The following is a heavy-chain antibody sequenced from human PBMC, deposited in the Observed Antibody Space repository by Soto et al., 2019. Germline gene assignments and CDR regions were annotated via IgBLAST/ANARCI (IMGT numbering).Heavy chain of an antibody. V-gene: IGHV1-8*01. J-gene: IGHJ5*02. CDR3: ARGRIIVAGGFDP. CDR2: MNPSTGNT. D-gene: IGHD6-19*01. CDR1: GYTFTSYD. Sequence: QVQLVQYGAEVKKTGASVKVSCKASGYTFTSYDIIWVRQATGQGLEWMGWMNPSTGNTDSAEKFQGRLTMTRNTSISTVYMELSSLSVEDTAVYYCARGRIIVAGGFDPWGQGTLVPVSS.